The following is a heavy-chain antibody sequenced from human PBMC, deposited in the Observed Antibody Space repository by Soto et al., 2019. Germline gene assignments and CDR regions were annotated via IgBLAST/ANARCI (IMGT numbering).Heavy chain of an antibody. J-gene: IGHJ4*02. CDR2: IIPILGIA. D-gene: IGHD2-15*01. CDR3: ARVGSLGYCSGGSCYDY. Sequence: QVQLVQSGAEVKTPGSSVKVSCKASGGTFSSYTISWVRQAPGQGLEWMGRIIPILGIANYAQKFQGRVTITADKSTSTAYMELSSLRSEDTAVYYCARVGSLGYCSGGSCYDYWGQGTLVTVSS. V-gene: IGHV1-69*02. CDR1: GGTFSSYT.